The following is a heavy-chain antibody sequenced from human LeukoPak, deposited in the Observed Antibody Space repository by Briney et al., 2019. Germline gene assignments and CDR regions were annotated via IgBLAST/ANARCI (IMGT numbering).Heavy chain of an antibody. D-gene: IGHD5-24*01. CDR1: GGSFSGYY. CDR3: ARACRDGYNGYAFDI. Sequence: SETLSLTCAVYGGSFSGYYWSWIRQPPGKGLEWIGEINHSGSTNYNPSLKSRVTISVDTSKNQFSLKLSSVTAADTAVYYCARACRDGYNGYAFDIWGQGTMVTISS. V-gene: IGHV4-34*01. J-gene: IGHJ3*02. CDR2: INHSGST.